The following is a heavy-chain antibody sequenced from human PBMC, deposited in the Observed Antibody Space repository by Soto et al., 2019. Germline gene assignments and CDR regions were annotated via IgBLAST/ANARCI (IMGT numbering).Heavy chain of an antibody. V-gene: IGHV4-39*07. CDR3: ARGRIVLVPAAKYNWFDP. J-gene: IGHJ5*02. Sequence: SETLSLTCSVSGGSISGYYWSWIRQPPGRGLEWIGSIYYSGSTYYNPSLKSRVTISVDTSKNQFSLKLSSVTAADTAVYYCARGRIVLVPAAKYNWFDPWGQGTLVNVSS. CDR2: IYYSGST. D-gene: IGHD2-2*01. CDR1: GGSISGYY.